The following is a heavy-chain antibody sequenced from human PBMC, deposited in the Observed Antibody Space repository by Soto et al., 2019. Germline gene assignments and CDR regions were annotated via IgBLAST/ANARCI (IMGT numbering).Heavy chain of an antibody. J-gene: IGHJ6*02. CDR3: ARDLWFGRTYYYYGMDV. Sequence: QVQLVESGGGVVQPGRSLRLSCAASGFTFSSYAMHWVRQAPGKGLEWVAVISYDGSNKYYADSVKGRFTISRDNSKNTLYLQMNSLRAEDTAVYYCARDLWFGRTYYYYGMDVWGQGTTVTVSS. V-gene: IGHV3-30-3*01. D-gene: IGHD3-10*01. CDR2: ISYDGSNK. CDR1: GFTFSSYA.